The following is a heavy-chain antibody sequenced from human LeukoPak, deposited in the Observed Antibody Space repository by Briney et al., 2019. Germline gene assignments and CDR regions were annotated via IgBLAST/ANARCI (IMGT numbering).Heavy chain of an antibody. CDR2: ISSSSSYI. CDR3: ARDLIAMRADLGIDY. D-gene: IGHD3-16*01. CDR1: GFTFSSYS. V-gene: IGHV3-21*01. Sequence: PGGSLRLSCTASGFTFSSYSMNWVRQAPGKGLEWVSSISSSSSYIYYADSVKGRFTISRDNAKNSLYLQMNSLRAEDTAVYYCARDLIAMRADLGIDYWGQGTLVTVSS. J-gene: IGHJ4*02.